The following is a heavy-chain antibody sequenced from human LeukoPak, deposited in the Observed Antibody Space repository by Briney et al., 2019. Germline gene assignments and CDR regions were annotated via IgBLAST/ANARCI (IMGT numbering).Heavy chain of an antibody. J-gene: IGHJ1*01. Sequence: GRSLRLSCAASGFTFSSHVFHWVRQAPGKGLEWVAIISYDVSNQYYADSVKGRFTISRDNSKNTLYLQMNSLRAEDTAVYYCAREEFGYSDSSGYPEYFQHWGQGTLVTVSS. CDR2: ISYDVSNQ. CDR3: AREEFGYSDSSGYPEYFQH. D-gene: IGHD3-22*01. CDR1: GFTFSSHV. V-gene: IGHV3-30*14.